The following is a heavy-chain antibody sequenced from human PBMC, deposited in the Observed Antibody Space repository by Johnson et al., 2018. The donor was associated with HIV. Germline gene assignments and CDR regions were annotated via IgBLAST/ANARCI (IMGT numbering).Heavy chain of an antibody. D-gene: IGHD6-6*01. Sequence: LVESGGGLVQPGGSLRLSCAASGFAFSNYAMTWVRQAPGKGLEWVSSITGSGGNTYDADSVKGRFTISRDNSKKTLYLQMHSLRAEDTAVYYCAKWGLAPRGGSAFDIWGQGTMVTVSS. CDR3: AKWGLAPRGGSAFDI. CDR1: GFAFSNYA. V-gene: IGHV3-23*04. CDR2: ITGSGGNT. J-gene: IGHJ3*02.